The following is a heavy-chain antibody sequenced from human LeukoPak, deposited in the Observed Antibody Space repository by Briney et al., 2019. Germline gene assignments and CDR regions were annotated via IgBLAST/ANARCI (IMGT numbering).Heavy chain of an antibody. D-gene: IGHD3-3*01. J-gene: IGHJ6*03. CDR3: ARGYYDFWSGQDYYYYYMDV. CDR2: ISSSGSTI. Sequence: GGSLRLSCAASGFTFSSYEMNWVRQAPGKGLEWVSYISSSGSTIYYADSVKGRFTISRDNAKNSLYLQMNSLRAEDTAVHYCARGYYDFWSGQDYYYYYMDVWGKGTTVTVSS. CDR1: GFTFSSYE. V-gene: IGHV3-48*03.